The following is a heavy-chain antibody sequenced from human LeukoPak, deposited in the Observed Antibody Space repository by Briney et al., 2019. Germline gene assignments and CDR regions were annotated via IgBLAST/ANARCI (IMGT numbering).Heavy chain of an antibody. D-gene: IGHD2-15*01. CDR3: GKTTVGYSSGRYPGWPVDY. CDR2: IFGSGGSP. V-gene: IGHV3-23*01. CDR1: GFTFPGYA. J-gene: IGHJ4*02. Sequence: GGSLRLSCEASGFTFPGYAMTWVRQAPGKGLEWISGIFGSGGSPHYADSVKGRFTISRDNFQNTVYLQLGSLRVEDTAVYYCGKTTVGYSSGRYPGWPVDYWGQGALVTVSS.